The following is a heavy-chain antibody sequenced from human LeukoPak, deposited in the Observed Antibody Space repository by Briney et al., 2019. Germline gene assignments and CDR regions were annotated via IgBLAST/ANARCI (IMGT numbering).Heavy chain of an antibody. V-gene: IGHV3-23*01. J-gene: IGHJ4*02. CDR1: GFTFSSYA. D-gene: IGHD3-9*01. CDR2: ISSGDRT. Sequence: GGSLRLSCAASGFTFSSYAMNWVRQAPGKGLEWGAGISSGDRTFHAESVKGRFTISRDKSKDTLYLQMTSLRAEDTAVYYCAKDATASPYFHWFDNWGQGKQVIVSS. CDR3: AKDATASPYFHWFDN.